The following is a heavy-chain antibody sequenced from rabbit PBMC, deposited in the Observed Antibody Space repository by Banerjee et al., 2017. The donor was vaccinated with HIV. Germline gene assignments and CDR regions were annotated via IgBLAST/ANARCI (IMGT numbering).Heavy chain of an antibody. Sequence: QEHLEESGGDLVKPEGSLTLTCTASGSTLSRYYICWVRQAPGKGLEWIACIGTGSGTTYYATWAKGRFTISKASWTTVTLQMTSLTAADTATYLCARDLGGSWHLWGQGTLVTVS. J-gene: IGHJ6*01. CDR3: ARDLGGSWHL. V-gene: IGHV1S45*01. CDR2: IGTGSGTT. D-gene: IGHD8-1*01. CDR1: GSTLSRYY.